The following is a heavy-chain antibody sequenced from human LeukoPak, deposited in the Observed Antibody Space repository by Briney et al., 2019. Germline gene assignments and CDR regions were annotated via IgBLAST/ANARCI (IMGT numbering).Heavy chain of an antibody. CDR3: AREVYGIVATIYDY. CDR2: ISSSSGYI. CDR1: GFTFSSYS. Sequence: GRSLRLSCAASGFTFSSYSMNWVRQAPGKGLEWVSSISSSSGYIYYADSVKGRFTISRDNAKNSLYLQMNSLRAEDTAVYYCAREVYGIVATIYDYWGQGTLVTVSS. V-gene: IGHV3-21*01. D-gene: IGHD5-12*01. J-gene: IGHJ4*02.